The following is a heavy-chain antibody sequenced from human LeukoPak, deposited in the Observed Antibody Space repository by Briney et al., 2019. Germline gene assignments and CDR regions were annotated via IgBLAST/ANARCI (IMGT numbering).Heavy chain of an antibody. V-gene: IGHV4-39*01. CDR1: GGSISSSSYY. CDR2: IYYSGST. J-gene: IGHJ4*02. Sequence: SETLSLTCTVSGGSISSSSYYWGWIRQPPGKGLEWIGIIYYSGSTYYNPSLKSRATISVDTSKNQFSLKLSSVTAADTAVYYCVFMVRGVIGFDYWGQGTLVTASS. CDR3: VFMVRGVIGFDY. D-gene: IGHD3-10*01.